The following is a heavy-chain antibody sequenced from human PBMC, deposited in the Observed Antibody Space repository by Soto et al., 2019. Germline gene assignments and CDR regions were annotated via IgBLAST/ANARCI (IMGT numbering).Heavy chain of an antibody. CDR3: AKNQGVELVPLATVDWFDP. CDR1: GFLFDNFG. CDR2: ISGSGFKK. D-gene: IGHD1-26*01. V-gene: IGHV3-23*01. J-gene: IGHJ5*02. Sequence: PGGSLILSCAASGFLFDNFGLSWVRQAPGKGLEWISSISGSGFKKYYADSVKGRFTISRDNSKSTVYLELNNLSAEDTAVYHCAKNQGVELVPLATVDWFDPWGQGSVVTVSS.